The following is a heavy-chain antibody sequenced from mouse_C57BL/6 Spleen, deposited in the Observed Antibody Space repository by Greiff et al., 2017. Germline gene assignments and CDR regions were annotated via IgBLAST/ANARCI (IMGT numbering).Heavy chain of an antibody. CDR3: ALDVNYHYAMDY. CDR1: GYAFTNDL. Sequence: QVQLQQSGAELVRPGTSVKVSCKASGYAFTNDLIEWVKQRPGQGLERIGVINPGSGGTNYNEKFQGKATLTADKSSSTAYMQLSSLTSEDSAVXFCALDVNYHYAMDYWGQGTSVTVSS. CDR2: INPGSGGT. V-gene: IGHV1-54*01. D-gene: IGHD2-1*01. J-gene: IGHJ4*01.